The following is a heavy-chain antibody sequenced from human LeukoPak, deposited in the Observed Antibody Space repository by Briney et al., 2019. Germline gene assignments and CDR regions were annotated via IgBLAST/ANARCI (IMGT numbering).Heavy chain of an antibody. D-gene: IGHD4-17*01. CDR2: IYYSGST. CDR1: GGSISSYY. J-gene: IGHJ4*02. Sequence: SETLSLTCTVSGGSISSYYWSWIRQPPGKGLEWIGYIYYSGSTNYNPSLKSRVTISVDTPKNQFSLKLSSVTAADTSVYYCARGYYGDSTPFDYWGQGTLVTVSS. CDR3: ARGYYGDSTPFDY. V-gene: IGHV4-59*01.